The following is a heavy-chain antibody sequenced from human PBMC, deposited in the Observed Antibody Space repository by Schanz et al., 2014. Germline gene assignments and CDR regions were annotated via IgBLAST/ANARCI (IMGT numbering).Heavy chain of an antibody. V-gene: IGHV1-2*02. D-gene: IGHD5-18*01. J-gene: IGHJ6*02. CDR2: IDPNGGAT. CDR3: ARGPSQGYSYGHNIGAYYYGMDV. CDR1: GYAFTTYG. Sequence: QVQLVQSGAEVKKPGASVRVSCKVSGYAFTTYGISWVRQAPGQGLEWVGWIDPNGGATNHAQMLQGRVTMTRDTSISTAYMELSGLTSDDTAVYYCARGPSQGYSYGHNIGAYYYGMDVWGQGTTVTVSS.